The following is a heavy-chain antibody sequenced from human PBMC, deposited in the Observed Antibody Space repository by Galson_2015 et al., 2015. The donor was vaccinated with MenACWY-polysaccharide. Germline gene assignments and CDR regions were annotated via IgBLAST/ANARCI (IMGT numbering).Heavy chain of an antibody. V-gene: IGHV3-48*01. CDR3: ARERATVIADSNGMDV. CDR2: ITGSSETI. CDR1: GFDFTGYS. D-gene: IGHD2-21*01. Sequence: SLRLSCAASGFDFTGYSMNWVRQAPGKGLEWLSYITGSSETIYYADSVKGRFTISRANAQKSLVLQLRSLTVEDTAVYYCARERATVIADSNGMDVWGQGTAVTVSS. J-gene: IGHJ6*02.